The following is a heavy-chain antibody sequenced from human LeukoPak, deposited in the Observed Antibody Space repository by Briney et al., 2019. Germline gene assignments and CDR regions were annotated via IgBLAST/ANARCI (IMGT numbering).Heavy chain of an antibody. J-gene: IGHJ4*02. V-gene: IGHV1-69*04. CDR1: GGTFSSYA. Sequence: PGKVSCKASGGTFSSYAISWVRQAPGQGLEWMGRIIPILGIANYAQKFQGRVTITADKSTSTAYMELSSLRSEDTAVYYCARVVPAATPTLDYWGQGTLVTVSS. CDR3: ARVVPAATPTLDY. CDR2: IIPILGIA. D-gene: IGHD2-2*01.